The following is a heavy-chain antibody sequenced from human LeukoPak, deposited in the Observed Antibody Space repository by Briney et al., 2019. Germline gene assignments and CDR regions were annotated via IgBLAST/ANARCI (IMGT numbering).Heavy chain of an antibody. Sequence: PGGSLRLSCAASGFTFSSYAMSWVRQAPGKGLEWVSAISGSGGSTYYADSVKGRFTNSRDNSENTLYLQMNSLRAEDTAVYYCAKDHRGWSPLEDYWGQGTLVTVSS. CDR1: GFTFSSYA. CDR3: AKDHRGWSPLEDY. V-gene: IGHV3-23*01. D-gene: IGHD6-19*01. CDR2: ISGSGGST. J-gene: IGHJ4*02.